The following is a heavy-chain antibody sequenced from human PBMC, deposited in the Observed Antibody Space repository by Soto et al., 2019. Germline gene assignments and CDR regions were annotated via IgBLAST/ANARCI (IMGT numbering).Heavy chain of an antibody. V-gene: IGHV4-39*01. CDR1: GGSSSSGGYY. Sequence: PSETLSLTCTVSGGSSSSGGYYWSWIRQPPGKGLEWIGCIYYSGSTYYNPSLKSRVTISVDTSKNQFSLKLSSVTAAATAVYYCARHDAGVVVIAGTGPDYWGQGTLVTVSS. J-gene: IGHJ4*02. CDR3: ARHDAGVVVIAGTGPDY. CDR2: IYYSGST. D-gene: IGHD2-15*01.